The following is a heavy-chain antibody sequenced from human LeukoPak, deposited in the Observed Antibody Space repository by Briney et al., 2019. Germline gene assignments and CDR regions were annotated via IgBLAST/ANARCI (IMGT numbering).Heavy chain of an antibody. CDR1: GFTVSSNY. CDR3: ARDQRDSSGYYRVNVV. CDR2: IYSGGST. Sequence: PGGSLRLSCAASGFTVSSNYMSWVRRAPGKGLEWVSVIYSGGSTYYADSVKGRFTISRDNSKNTLYLQMNSLRAEDTAVYYCARDQRDSSGYYRVNVVWGQGTLVTVSS. D-gene: IGHD3-22*01. V-gene: IGHV3-66*01. J-gene: IGHJ4*02.